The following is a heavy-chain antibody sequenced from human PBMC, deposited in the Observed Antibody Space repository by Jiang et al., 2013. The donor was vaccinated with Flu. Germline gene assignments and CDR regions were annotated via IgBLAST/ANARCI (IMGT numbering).Heavy chain of an antibody. J-gene: IGHJ5*02. V-gene: IGHV4-38-2*02. CDR2: FRHGGGT. Sequence: GLVKPSETLSLTCSVSGYSIRSGYYWGWIRQPPGKGLEWIGSFRHGGGTFYNPSLKSRLTISADTSKNQFSLKLTSVTAADTAVYFCGRSGVEVGAASWGSWGQGTLVTVSS. D-gene: IGHD2-15*01. CDR1: GYSIRSGYY. CDR3: GRSGVEVGAASWGS.